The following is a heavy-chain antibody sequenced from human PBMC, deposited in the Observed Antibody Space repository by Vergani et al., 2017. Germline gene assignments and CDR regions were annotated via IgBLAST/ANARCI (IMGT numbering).Heavy chain of an antibody. Sequence: QVQLVQSGAEMKKPGASVKVSCKTSSYSFSNYGISWVRQAPGRGLEWMGWISTYNGRTHFPEKFQGRVTMTTDTHTTTAYLELRSLRSDDTAVYYCARDLIPNDTSGRSAYWGQGTLVSVSS. CDR2: ISTYNGRT. V-gene: IGHV1-18*01. J-gene: IGHJ4*02. CDR3: ARDLIPNDTSGRSAY. CDR1: SYSFSNYG. D-gene: IGHD3-22*01.